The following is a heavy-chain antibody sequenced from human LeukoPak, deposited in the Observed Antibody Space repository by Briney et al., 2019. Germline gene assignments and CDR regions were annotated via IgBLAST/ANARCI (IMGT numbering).Heavy chain of an antibody. CDR1: GFSFLHYG. CDR2: ISSDGSKE. D-gene: IGHD2-15*01. V-gene: IGHV3-30*18. J-gene: IGHJ4*02. CDR3: AKDGHCSGGSCYANFFDR. Sequence: GRSLRLSCAASGFSFLHYGMHWVRQAPGKGLEWVAFISSDGSKEYYADSVKGRFTISRDNSKNTLYLHVNSPRAEDTAVFFCAKDGHCSGGSCYANFFDRWGQGTLVTVSS.